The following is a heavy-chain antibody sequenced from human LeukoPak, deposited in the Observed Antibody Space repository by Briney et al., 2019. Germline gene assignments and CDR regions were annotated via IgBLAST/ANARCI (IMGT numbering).Heavy chain of an antibody. CDR3: ARGTIAAAGTQGNWFDP. V-gene: IGHV1-8*01. Sequence: ASVKVSCKASGYTFTSYDINWVRQATGQGLEWMGWMNPNSGNTGYAQKFQGRVTMTRNTSISTAYMELSSLRSEDTAVYYCARGTIAAAGTQGNWFDPWGPGTLVTVSS. CDR1: GYTFTSYD. CDR2: MNPNSGNT. J-gene: IGHJ5*02. D-gene: IGHD6-13*01.